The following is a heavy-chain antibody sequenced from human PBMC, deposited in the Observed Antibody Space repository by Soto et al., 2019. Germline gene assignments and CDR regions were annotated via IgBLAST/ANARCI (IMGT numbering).Heavy chain of an antibody. CDR3: AKAPVLLWFGELSAFDI. V-gene: IGHV3-23*01. Sequence: GGSLRLSCAASGFTFSSYAMSWVRQAPGKGLEWVSAISGSGGSTYYADSVKGRFTISRDNSKNTLYLQMNSLRAEDTAVYYCAKAPVLLWFGELSAFDIWGQGTMVTVSS. D-gene: IGHD3-10*01. J-gene: IGHJ3*02. CDR2: ISGSGGST. CDR1: GFTFSSYA.